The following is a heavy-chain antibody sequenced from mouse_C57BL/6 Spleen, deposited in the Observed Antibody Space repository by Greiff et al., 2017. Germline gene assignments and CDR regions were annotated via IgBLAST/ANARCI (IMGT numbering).Heavy chain of an antibody. D-gene: IGHD4-1*01. V-gene: IGHV14-1*01. J-gene: IGHJ3*01. CDR2: IDPEDGDT. Sequence: EVQLQQSGAELVRPGASVKLSCTASGFNINDYYMHWVKQRPEQGLEWIGRIDPEDGDTEYAPKFQGKATMTADTSSNPAYLQLSRLTSGDTAVYYCTETLGVFAYWGQGTLVTVSA. CDR1: GFNINDYY. CDR3: TETLGVFAY.